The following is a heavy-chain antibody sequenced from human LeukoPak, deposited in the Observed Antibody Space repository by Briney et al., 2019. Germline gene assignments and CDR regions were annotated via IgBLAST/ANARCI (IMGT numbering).Heavy chain of an antibody. D-gene: IGHD5-12*01. CDR3: AKSIVATIYSFDY. CDR1: GYTFSSCD. CDR2: ISGTGGTT. V-gene: IGHV3-23*01. Sequence: GGSLRLSCAASGYTFSSCDMSWVRQAPGKGLEWVSGISGTGGTTYYADSVKGRFTISRDNSKNTLYLQMNSLRAEDTAVYYCAKSIVATIYSFDYWGQGTLVTVSS. J-gene: IGHJ4*02.